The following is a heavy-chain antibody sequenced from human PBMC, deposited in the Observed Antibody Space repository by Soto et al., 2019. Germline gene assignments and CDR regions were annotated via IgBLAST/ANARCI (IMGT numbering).Heavy chain of an antibody. CDR3: AKARGNGDNRNDAPSDAFDI. V-gene: IGHV3-23*01. CDR1: GFTFSSYA. J-gene: IGHJ3*02. CDR2: ISGSGGST. D-gene: IGHD1-1*01. Sequence: GGSLRLSCAASGFTFSSYAMSWVRQAPGKGLEWVSAISGSGGSTYYADSVKGRFTISRDNSKNTLYLQMNSLRAEDPVVSYCAKARGNGDNRNDAPSDAFDIWGQGTMVTVSS.